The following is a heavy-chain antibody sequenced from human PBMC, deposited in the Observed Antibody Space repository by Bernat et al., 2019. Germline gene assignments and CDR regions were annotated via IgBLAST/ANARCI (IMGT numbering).Heavy chain of an antibody. D-gene: IGHD4-17*01. Sequence: VQLLESGGGLVQPGGSLRLSCAASGFTFSSYAMHWVRQAPGKGLEWVAVISYDGSNKYYADSVKGRFTISRDNSKNTLYLQMNSLRAEDTAVYYCARDSTVTMNFSGMDVWGQGTTVTVSS. CDR2: ISYDGSNK. CDR1: GFTFSSYA. V-gene: IGHV3-30-3*01. J-gene: IGHJ6*02. CDR3: ARDSTVTMNFSGMDV.